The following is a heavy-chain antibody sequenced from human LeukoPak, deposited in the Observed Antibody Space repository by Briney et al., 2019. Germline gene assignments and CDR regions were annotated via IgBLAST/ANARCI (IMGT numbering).Heavy chain of an antibody. CDR2: MNPNSGNT. V-gene: IGHV1-8*01. CDR1: GYTFTGYD. Sequence: GASVKVSCKASGYTFTGYDINWVRQATGQGLEWMGWMNPNSGNTGYAQSFQGRVSMTRSTSISTAYMELSSLRSEDTAVYYCTRDPPFDPWGQGTLVTVSS. CDR3: TRDPPFDP. J-gene: IGHJ5*02.